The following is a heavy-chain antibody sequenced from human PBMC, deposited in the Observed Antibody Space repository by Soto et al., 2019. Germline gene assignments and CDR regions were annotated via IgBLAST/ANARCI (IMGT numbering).Heavy chain of an antibody. CDR2: IYYSGST. CDR1: GGSISSGGYY. D-gene: IGHD3-22*01. V-gene: IGHV4-31*03. Sequence: SETLSLTCTVSGGSISSGGYYWSWIRQHPGKGLEWIGYIYYSGSTYYNPSLKSRVTISVDTSKNQFSLKLSSVTAADTAVYYCVRTRPSISYYYDSSGYGVLWFDPWGQGTLVTVSS. CDR3: VRTRPSISYYYDSSGYGVLWFDP. J-gene: IGHJ5*02.